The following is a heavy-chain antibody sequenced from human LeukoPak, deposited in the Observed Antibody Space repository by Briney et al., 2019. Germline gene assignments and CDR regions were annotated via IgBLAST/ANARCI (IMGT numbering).Heavy chain of an antibody. J-gene: IGHJ3*02. CDR2: IFYSGST. CDR1: GVSISSYY. D-gene: IGHD3-10*01. V-gene: IGHV4-59*08. Sequence: SETLSLTCTVSGVSISSYYRSWIRQPPGKGLEWVGYIFYSGSTNYNPSLKSRVTISVDMSKIQFSLKMRSVTAADTVVYYCARHGGATMVRGDLVDAFDIWGQGTMVTVSS. CDR3: ARHGGATMVRGDLVDAFDI.